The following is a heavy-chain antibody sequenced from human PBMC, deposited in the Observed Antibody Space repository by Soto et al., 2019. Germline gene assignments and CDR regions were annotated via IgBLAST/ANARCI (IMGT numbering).Heavy chain of an antibody. CDR1: GYTFISYY. V-gene: IGHV1-69*13. CDR3: ARDGETDSSGRTQVSYYYYYGMDV. J-gene: IGHJ6*02. CDR2: IHPIFGTA. Sequence: VASVKVSCKASGYTFISYYMHWVRQAPGQGLEWMGLIHPIFGTATYAQKFQGRVTITADESTSTAYMELSSLRSEDTAVYYCARDGETDSSGRTQVSYYYYYGMDVWGQGTTVTVSS. D-gene: IGHD3-22*01.